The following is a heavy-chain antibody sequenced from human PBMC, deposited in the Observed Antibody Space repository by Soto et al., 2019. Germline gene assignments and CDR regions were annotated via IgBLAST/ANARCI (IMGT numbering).Heavy chain of an antibody. D-gene: IGHD6-19*01. J-gene: IGHJ6*02. CDR1: GFTFSSSS. CDR2: ISSSSSTI. Sequence: GGSLRLSCAAYGFTFSSSSMNWVRQAPGKGLEWVSYISSSSSTIYYADSVKGRFTISRDNAKNSLYLQMNSLRAEDTAVYYCARESSGWPYYYYGIDVRGPGTTVTVS. CDR3: ARESSGWPYYYYGIDV. V-gene: IGHV3-48*01.